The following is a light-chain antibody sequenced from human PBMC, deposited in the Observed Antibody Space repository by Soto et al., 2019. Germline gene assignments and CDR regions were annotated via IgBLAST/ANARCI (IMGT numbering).Light chain of an antibody. CDR3: QQYGSSLSIT. CDR1: QSVSSSY. Sequence: EIVLTQSPGTLSLSPGERVTLSCRASQSVSSSYLAWYQQKPGQAPRLLIYGASSRATGIPDRFSGSGSGTDFTLTISSLEPGDFAVYYCQQYGSSLSITFGQGTRLEIK. J-gene: IGKJ5*01. V-gene: IGKV3-20*01. CDR2: GAS.